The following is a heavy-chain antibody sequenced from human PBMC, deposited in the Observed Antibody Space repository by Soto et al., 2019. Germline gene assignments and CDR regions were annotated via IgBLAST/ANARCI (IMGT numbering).Heavy chain of an antibody. Sequence: PSETLSLTCTVSCGSISSYYWSWIRQPPWKGLEWIGYIYYSGSTNYNPSLKSRVTISVDTSKNQFSLKLSSVTAADTAVYYCARVFGYYDSSGPNLYYFDYWGQGTRVTVSS. CDR3: ARVFGYYDSSGPNLYYFDY. CDR1: CGSISSYY. D-gene: IGHD3-22*01. CDR2: IYYSGST. J-gene: IGHJ4*02. V-gene: IGHV4-59*01.